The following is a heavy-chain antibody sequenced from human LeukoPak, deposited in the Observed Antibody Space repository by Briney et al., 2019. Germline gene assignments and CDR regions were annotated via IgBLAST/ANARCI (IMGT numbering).Heavy chain of an antibody. V-gene: IGHV4-59*01. D-gene: IGHD2-21*02. CDR1: GGSISSYD. J-gene: IGHJ4*02. CDR2: IYYSGST. CDR3: GVVTRGLYYFDY. Sequence: PSETLSLTCKVSGGSISSYDRSWIRQPPGKGLEWIGDIYYSGSTNNNAYLKRRVTISVDKAKNKSSHTRSSVPTADTAGGYYSGVVTRGLYYFDYWGQGTLVTVSS.